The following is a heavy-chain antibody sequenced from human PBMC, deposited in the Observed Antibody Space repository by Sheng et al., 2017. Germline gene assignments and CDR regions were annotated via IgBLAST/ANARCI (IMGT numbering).Heavy chain of an antibody. V-gene: IGHV4-39*07. CDR3: ARDYVEYNYGXFDH. D-gene: IGHD5-18*01. Sequence: QLQLQESGPGLVKPSETLSLVCTVSGASITDSNYYWGWIRQPPGKGLESIGSVFYNGGSYYNPSLKSRVTISLDTSKNQFSLHLRSVSAADTAVYFXARDYVEYNYGXFDHWGQGNSGQRLL. CDR2: VFYNGGS. CDR1: GASITDSNYY. J-gene: IGHJ4*02.